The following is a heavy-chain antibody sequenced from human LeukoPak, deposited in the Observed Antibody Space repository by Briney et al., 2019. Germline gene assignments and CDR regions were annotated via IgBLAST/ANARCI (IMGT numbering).Heavy chain of an antibody. V-gene: IGHV4-59*01. J-gene: IGHJ5*02. CDR2: IYYSGST. Sequence: PSGTLSLTCTVSGGSISSYYWSWIRQPPGKGLEWIGYIYYSGSTNYNPSLKSRVTISVDTSKNQFSLKLSSVTAADTAVYYCARLARVNWNPGWFDPWGQGTLVTVSS. CDR1: GGSISSYY. D-gene: IGHD1-20*01. CDR3: ARLARVNWNPGWFDP.